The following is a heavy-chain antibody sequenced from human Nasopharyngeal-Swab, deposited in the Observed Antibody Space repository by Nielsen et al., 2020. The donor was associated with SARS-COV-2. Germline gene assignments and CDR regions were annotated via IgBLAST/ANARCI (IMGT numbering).Heavy chain of an antibody. CDR1: GFTFSSYW. J-gene: IGHJ6*03. Sequence: GGSLRLSCAASGFTFSSYWMSWVRQAPGKGLEWVANIKQDGSEKYYVDSVKGRFTISRDNAKNSLYLQMNSLRAEDTAVYYCARGDVVVPASGYYMEVWGKGTTVTVSS. D-gene: IGHD2-2*01. V-gene: IGHV3-7*03. CDR2: IKQDGSEK. CDR3: ARGDVVVPASGYYMEV.